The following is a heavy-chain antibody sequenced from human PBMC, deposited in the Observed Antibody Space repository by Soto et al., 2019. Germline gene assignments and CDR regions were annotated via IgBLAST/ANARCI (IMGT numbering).Heavy chain of an antibody. V-gene: IGHV3-30*18. CDR2: ISYDGSNK. J-gene: IGHJ6*02. Sequence: QVQLVESGGGVVQPGRSLRLSCAASGFTFSSYGMHWVRQAPGKGLEWVAVISYDGSNKYYADSVKGRFTISRDNSKNTLYLQMNSLRAEDTAVYYCAKVLVVYAIYYYGMDVWGQGTTVTVSS. CDR1: GFTFSSYG. CDR3: AKVLVVYAIYYYGMDV. D-gene: IGHD2-8*02.